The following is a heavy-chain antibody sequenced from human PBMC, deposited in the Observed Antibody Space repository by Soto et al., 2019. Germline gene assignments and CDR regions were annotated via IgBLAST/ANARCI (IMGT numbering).Heavy chain of an antibody. Sequence: SETLSLTCAVYGGSFSGYYWSWIRQPPGKGLEWIGEINHSGSTNYNPSLKSRVTISVNTSKNQFSLKLSSVTAADTAVYYCARDKITGLFDYWGQGTLVTVSS. CDR3: ARDKITGLFDY. CDR2: INHSGST. J-gene: IGHJ4*02. V-gene: IGHV4-34*01. CDR1: GGSFSGYY. D-gene: IGHD2-8*02.